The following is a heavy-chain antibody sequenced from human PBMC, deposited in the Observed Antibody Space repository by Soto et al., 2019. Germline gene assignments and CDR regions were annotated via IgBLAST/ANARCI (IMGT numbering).Heavy chain of an antibody. D-gene: IGHD4-4*01. Sequence: PGGSLRLSCAASGFTFSSYAMHWVRQAPGKGLEWVAVISYDGSNKYYADSVKGRFTISRDNSKNTLCLQMNSLRAEDTAVYYCARDYDYSNGGTLAYWGQGTLVTVSS. CDR2: ISYDGSNK. CDR3: ARDYDYSNGGTLAY. CDR1: GFTFSSYA. J-gene: IGHJ4*02. V-gene: IGHV3-30-3*01.